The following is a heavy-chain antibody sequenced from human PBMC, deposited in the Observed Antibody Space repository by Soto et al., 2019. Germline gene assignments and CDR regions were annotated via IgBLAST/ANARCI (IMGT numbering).Heavy chain of an antibody. D-gene: IGHD2-15*01. Sequence: PGGSLRLSCAASGFTFSGSAMHWVRQASGKGLEWVGRIRSKANNYATAYAVSVKGRFTISRDDSKNTAYLQMNSLKTEGTAVYYCTRPGYCSGGSCYGWFDSWGQGT. CDR2: IRSKANNYAT. CDR3: TRPGYCSGGSCYGWFDS. V-gene: IGHV3-73*01. J-gene: IGHJ5*01. CDR1: GFTFSGSA.